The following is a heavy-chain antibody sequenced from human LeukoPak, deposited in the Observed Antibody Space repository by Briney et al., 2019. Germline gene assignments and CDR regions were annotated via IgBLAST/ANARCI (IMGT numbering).Heavy chain of an antibody. CDR2: IYSGGST. CDR1: GFTVSSNY. CDR3: AKGSVGDGYNFGY. J-gene: IGHJ4*02. D-gene: IGHD5-24*01. V-gene: IGHV3-66*01. Sequence: PGGSLRLSCAASGFTVSSNYMSWVRQAPGKGLEWVSVIYSGGSTYYADSVKGRFTISRDNSKNTLYLQMNSLRAEDTAVYHCAKGSVGDGYNFGYWGQGTLVTVSS.